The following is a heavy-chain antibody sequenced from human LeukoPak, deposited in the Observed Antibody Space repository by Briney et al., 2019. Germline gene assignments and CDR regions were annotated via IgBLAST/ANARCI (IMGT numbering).Heavy chain of an antibody. CDR2: ISAYNGNT. V-gene: IGHV1-18*01. J-gene: IGHJ3*02. CDR3: ARDIGGPYRTSEAFDT. Sequence: ASVKVSCKASVYSFTSYGFSRGRHAPGQGVEWVWWISAYNGNTNYAQMLQDRVTMTTDTSTSTAYMELRSLRSDDTAVYYCARDIGGPYRTSEAFDTWGQGTMVTVSS. CDR1: VYSFTSYG. D-gene: IGHD2-15*01.